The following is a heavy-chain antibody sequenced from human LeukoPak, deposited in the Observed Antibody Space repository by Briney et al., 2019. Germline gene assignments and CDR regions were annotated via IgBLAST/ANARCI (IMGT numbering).Heavy chain of an antibody. CDR2: IYYSGST. V-gene: IGHV4-31*03. D-gene: IGHD3-22*01. J-gene: IGHJ4*02. CDR1: GGSISSSSYY. CDR3: ARGPPITMIVVVITPYFDY. Sequence: SETLSLTCTVSGGSISSSSYYWGWIRQPPGKGLEWIGYIYYSGSTYYNPSLKSRVTISVDTSKNQFSLKLSSVTAADTAVYYCARGPPITMIVVVITPYFDYWGQGTLVTVSS.